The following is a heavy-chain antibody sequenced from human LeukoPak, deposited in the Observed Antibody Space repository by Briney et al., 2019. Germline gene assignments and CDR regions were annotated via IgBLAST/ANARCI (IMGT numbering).Heavy chain of an antibody. CDR3: ARAYCSGGSCYSDYYYMDV. J-gene: IGHJ6*03. V-gene: IGHV1-69*05. CDR1: GGTFSSYA. CDR2: IIPIFGTA. Sequence: SVKVSCKASGGTFSSYAISWVRQAPGQGLEWMGGIIPIFGTANYAQKFQGRVTITTDESTSTAYMELSSMRSEDTAVYYCARAYCSGGSCYSDYYYMDVWGKGTTVTVSS. D-gene: IGHD2-15*01.